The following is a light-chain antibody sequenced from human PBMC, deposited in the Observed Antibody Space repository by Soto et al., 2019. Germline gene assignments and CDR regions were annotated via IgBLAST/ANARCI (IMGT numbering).Light chain of an antibody. CDR3: QQSYSTPIS. J-gene: IGKJ5*01. CDR2: TAS. Sequence: DIQMTQSPSTLSASIGDRVTITCRASQSINSWLAWYQQKPGKAPKLLMYTASNLQSGVPSRFSGSGSGTDFTLTISSLQPEDFATYYCQQSYSTPISFGQGTRLEIK. CDR1: QSINSW. V-gene: IGKV1-39*01.